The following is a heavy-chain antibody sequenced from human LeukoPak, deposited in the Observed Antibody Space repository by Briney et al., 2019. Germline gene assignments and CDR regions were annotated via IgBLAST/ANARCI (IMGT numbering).Heavy chain of an antibody. CDR3: ARVYYSSSLDFWYFGL. V-gene: IGHV4-59*01. CDR1: GGSISGYY. Sequence: PSETLSLTCTVSGGSISGYYWSWIRQPPGRGLERIGYKDYSGSTNYNRSPTSRVTISVDTPKNQISLKLSSVTAADTPLYYSARVYYSSSLDFWYFGLWGRDPRVTVST. D-gene: IGHD6-13*01. CDR2: KDYSGST. J-gene: IGHJ2*01.